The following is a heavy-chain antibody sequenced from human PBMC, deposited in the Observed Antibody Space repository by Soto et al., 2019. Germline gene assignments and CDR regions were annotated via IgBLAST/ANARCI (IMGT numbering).Heavy chain of an antibody. CDR1: GYTFTSYA. CDR3: ARGITLPTPLDY. CDR2: INAGNGNT. V-gene: IGHV1-3*01. Sequence: XXVKVSCKASGYTFTSYAMHWVRPAPGQRLEWMGWINAGNGNTKYSQKFQGRVTITRDTSASTAYMELSSMRSEDTAVYYCARGITLPTPLDYWGQGTLVTVSS. D-gene: IGHD1-20*01. J-gene: IGHJ4*02.